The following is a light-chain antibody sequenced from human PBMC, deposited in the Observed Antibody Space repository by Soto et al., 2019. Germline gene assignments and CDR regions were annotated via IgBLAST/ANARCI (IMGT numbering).Light chain of an antibody. CDR1: QSISSW. J-gene: IGKJ3*01. CDR2: KAS. CDR3: QQHYSYPPT. Sequence: DIQMTQSPSTLSASVGDRVTIPCRASQSISSWLAWYQQKPGKAPQLLIYKASSLESGVPSRFSGSGKGKEFTITIRRLQPHDLATYYCQQHYSYPPTFGPGTKVDIK. V-gene: IGKV1-5*03.